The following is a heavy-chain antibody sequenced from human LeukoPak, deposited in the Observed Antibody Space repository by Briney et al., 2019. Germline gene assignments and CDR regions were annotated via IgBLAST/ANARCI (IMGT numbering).Heavy chain of an antibody. CDR3: ARREVVAVNNWFDP. CDR2: IYYSGST. J-gene: IGHJ5*02. V-gene: IGHV4-39*01. D-gene: IGHD2-15*01. Sequence: SETLSLTCTVSGGSISSSSYYWGWIRQPPGKGLEWIGSIYYSGSTYYNPSLKGRVTISVDTSKNQFSLKLSSVTAADTAVYYCARREVVAVNNWFDPWGQGTLVTVSS. CDR1: GGSISSSSYY.